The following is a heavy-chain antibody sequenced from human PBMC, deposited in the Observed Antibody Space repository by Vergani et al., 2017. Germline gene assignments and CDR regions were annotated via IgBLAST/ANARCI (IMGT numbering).Heavy chain of an antibody. CDR3: TTLVDTAMVPLREAFYYYYMDV. Sequence: EVQLVESGGGLVKPGGSLRLSCAASGFTFSNAWMSWVRQAPGQGLEWVGRIKSKTDGGTTDYAAPVKGGFTISRDDSKNTLYLQMNSLKTEDTAVYYCTTLVDTAMVPLREAFYYYYMDVWGKGTTVTVSS. CDR2: IKSKTDGGTT. V-gene: IGHV3-15*01. D-gene: IGHD5-18*01. CDR1: GFTFSNAW. J-gene: IGHJ6*03.